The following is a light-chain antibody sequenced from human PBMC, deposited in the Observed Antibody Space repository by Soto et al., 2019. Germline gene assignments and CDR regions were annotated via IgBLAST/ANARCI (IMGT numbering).Light chain of an antibody. CDR1: QSISSY. CDR3: QQMYT. CDR2: AAS. V-gene: IGKV1-39*01. J-gene: IGKJ1*01. Sequence: DIPMTQSPSSLSASVGDRVTITCRASQSISSYLNWYQQKPGKAPKLLIYAASSLQSGVPSRFSGSGSGTDFTLTISSLQPEDFATYYCQQMYTFGQGTKVEIK.